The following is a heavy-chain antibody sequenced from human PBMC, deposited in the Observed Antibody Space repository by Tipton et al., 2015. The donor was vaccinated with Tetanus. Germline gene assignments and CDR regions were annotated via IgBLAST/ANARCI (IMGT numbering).Heavy chain of an antibody. V-gene: IGHV4-4*07. J-gene: IGHJ4*02. D-gene: IGHD5-24*01. CDR2: ISNGNT. CDR3: ARGVTDGYNRRFDY. CDR1: GDSVSGYY. Sequence: TLSLTCTVSGDSVSGYYWSWIRQPAGKGLEWIGHISNGNTDYTPSLKSRVTLSVDTSKNQFSLKLRSVTAADTAVYYCARGVTDGYNRRFDYWGQGTLVAVSP.